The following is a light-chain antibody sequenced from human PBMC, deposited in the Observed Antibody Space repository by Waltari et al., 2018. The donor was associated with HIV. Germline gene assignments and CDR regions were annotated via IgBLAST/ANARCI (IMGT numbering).Light chain of an antibody. CDR2: DVT. CDR3: GSYAGTYTLK. J-gene: IGLJ2*01. V-gene: IGLV2-11*01. Sequence: QSALTQPRSVSASPGQSVTISCTGTSSDVGAYDFVSWYQLLPGEAPKLMIYDVTKRPSGVPDRFSGSKSANTASLTISGLQADDEAEYYCGSYAGTYTLKFGGGTKLTV. CDR1: SSDVGAYDF.